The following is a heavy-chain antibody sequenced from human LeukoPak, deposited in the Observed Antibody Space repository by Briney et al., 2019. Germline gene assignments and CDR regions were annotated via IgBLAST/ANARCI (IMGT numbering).Heavy chain of an antibody. J-gene: IGHJ4*02. V-gene: IGHV3-30-3*01. CDR1: GFTFSSYW. Sequence: GGSLRLSCAASGFTFSSYWMSWVREAPGKGLEWVAVISYDGSNKYYADSVKGRFTISRDNSKNTLYLQMNSLRAEDTAVYYCARGLVVYWGQGTLVTVSS. CDR3: ARGLVVY. CDR2: ISYDGSNK.